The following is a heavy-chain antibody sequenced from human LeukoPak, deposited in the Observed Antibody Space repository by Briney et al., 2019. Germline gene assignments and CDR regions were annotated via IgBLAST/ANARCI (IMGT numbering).Heavy chain of an antibody. CDR3: AKDILRTVTTLLPDY. Sequence: GGSLRLSCAASGFTFDDYAMHWVRQAPGKGLEWVSGISWNSGSIGYADSVKGRFTISRDNAKNSLYLQTDSLRAEDTALYYCAKDILRTVTTLLPDYWGQGTLVTVSS. J-gene: IGHJ4*02. CDR2: ISWNSGSI. D-gene: IGHD4-17*01. V-gene: IGHV3-9*01. CDR1: GFTFDDYA.